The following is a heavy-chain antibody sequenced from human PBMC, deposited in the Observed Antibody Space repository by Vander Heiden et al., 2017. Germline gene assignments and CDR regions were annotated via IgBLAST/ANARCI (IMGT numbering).Heavy chain of an antibody. J-gene: IGHJ4*02. V-gene: IGHV4-34*01. D-gene: IGHD3-3*01. CDR2: INQSRST. CDR3: ARGVIWSGYVNY. CDR1: GGSLRGYC. Sequence: QVQLQQWRAGLFKPSQTLSPTCAVDGGSLRGYCWGWIRQPPGKGLEWIGEINQSRSTNYNPSLKSRVTISVDTSKNQFSLKRSSVTAADTAVYYGARGVIWSGYVNYWGQGTLVTVSS.